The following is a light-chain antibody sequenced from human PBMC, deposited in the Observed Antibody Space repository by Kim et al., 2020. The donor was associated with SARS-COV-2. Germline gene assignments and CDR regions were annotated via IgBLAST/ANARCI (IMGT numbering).Light chain of an antibody. CDR1: SKGSRS. V-gene: IGLV3-21*04. J-gene: IGLJ2*01. Sequence: KTARVCCAGNSKGSRSDHGYQQNEGPAPVLVIYYDSDRPAGIRERFSGSNSENTDTLTISRVEAGDEADYYCQVWDSSSDHRVVFGGGTQLTVL. CDR2: YDS. CDR3: QVWDSSSDHRVV.